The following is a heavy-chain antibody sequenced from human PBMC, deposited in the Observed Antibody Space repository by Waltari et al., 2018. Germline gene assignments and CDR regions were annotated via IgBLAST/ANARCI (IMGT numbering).Heavy chain of an antibody. J-gene: IGHJ4*02. CDR1: GDSMENYF. Sequence: QVQLQESGPVLVKSSETLSLTCTVSGDSMENYFWSWIRQPPGKGLECIGYIYYSGSANYNPSLKSRVTMSVEMSKSQFSLRLRSVTAADTAIYYCARWRDSSGYYQHFDHWGRGALVTVSS. CDR2: IYYSGSA. CDR3: ARWRDSSGYYQHFDH. V-gene: IGHV4-59*01. D-gene: IGHD3-22*01.